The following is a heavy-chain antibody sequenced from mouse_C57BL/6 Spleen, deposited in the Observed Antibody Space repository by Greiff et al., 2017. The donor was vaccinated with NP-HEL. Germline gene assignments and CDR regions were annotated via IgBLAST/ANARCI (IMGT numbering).Heavy chain of an antibody. Sequence: QVQLQQSGAELMKPGASVKLSCKATGYTFTGYWIEWVKQRPGHGLEWIGEILPGSGSTNYNEKFKGKATFTADTSANTAYMQLSSLTTEDSVIYYCARDTTVVAHYAMDYWGQGTSVTVSS. CDR3: ARDTTVVAHYAMDY. J-gene: IGHJ4*01. CDR2: ILPGSGST. CDR1: GYTFTGYW. V-gene: IGHV1-9*01. D-gene: IGHD1-1*01.